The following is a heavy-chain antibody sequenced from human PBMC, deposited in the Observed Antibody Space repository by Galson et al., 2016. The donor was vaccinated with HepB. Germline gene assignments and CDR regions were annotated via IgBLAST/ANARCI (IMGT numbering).Heavy chain of an antibody. V-gene: IGHV3-74*01. D-gene: IGHD3-9*01. CDR2: IKSDGSIT. Sequence: SLRLSCAASGFTFSSYWMDWVRQAPGKGLVWVSRIKSDGSITTYADSVKGRFAISRDNAKKTLYLQMNSLRAEDTAVYYCARDPNYDILTTYGMDVWGQGTTVTVSS. CDR1: GFTFSSYW. J-gene: IGHJ6*02. CDR3: ARDPNYDILTTYGMDV.